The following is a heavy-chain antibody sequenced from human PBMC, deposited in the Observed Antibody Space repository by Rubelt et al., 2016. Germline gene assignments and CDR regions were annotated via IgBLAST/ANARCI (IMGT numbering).Heavy chain of an antibody. Sequence: QVQLQESGPGLVKPSETLSLTCTVSGGSISSYYWGWIRQPPGKGLEWIGEIYHSGSTNYNPSLKSRVTISVDKSKNQFSLKLSSVTAADTAVYYCARDCSSTSCFDWGQGTLVTVSS. CDR3: ARDCSSTSCFD. CDR2: IYHSGST. CDR1: GGSISSYY. V-gene: IGHV4-59*12. J-gene: IGHJ4*02. D-gene: IGHD2-2*01.